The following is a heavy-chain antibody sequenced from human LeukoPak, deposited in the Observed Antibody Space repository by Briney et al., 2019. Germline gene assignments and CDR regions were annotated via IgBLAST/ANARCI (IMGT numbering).Heavy chain of an antibody. D-gene: IGHD1-26*01. V-gene: IGHV3-23*01. J-gene: IGHJ4*02. CDR3: AKDRESGSCIDY. Sequence: GGSLRLSCAASGFTFSSYAMSWVRQAPGKGLEWVSVISGSGGSTYYADSVKGRFSISRDSSKDTLYLQMNSLRPEDTAVYYCAKDRESGSCIDYWGQGTLVTVSS. CDR1: GFTFSSYA. CDR2: ISGSGGST.